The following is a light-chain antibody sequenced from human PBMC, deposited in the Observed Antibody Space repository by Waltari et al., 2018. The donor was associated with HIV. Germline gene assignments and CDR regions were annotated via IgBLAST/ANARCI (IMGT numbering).Light chain of an antibody. CDR1: QRISSW. J-gene: IGKJ1*01. Sequence: DIQMTQSPSTLSASAGDRVTITCRASQRISSWLAWYQQKPGQAPKLLIYKASSLESGVPSRFSGSGSGTEFTLTISSLQPDDFATYYCQQYNSYSWTFGQGTKVEIK. V-gene: IGKV1-5*03. CDR2: KAS. CDR3: QQYNSYSWT.